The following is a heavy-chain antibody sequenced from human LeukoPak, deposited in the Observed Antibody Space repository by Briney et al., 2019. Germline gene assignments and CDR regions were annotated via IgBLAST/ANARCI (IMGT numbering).Heavy chain of an antibody. D-gene: IGHD6-13*01. CDR1: GYSFISYW. Sequence: GESLKISCKGSGYSFISYWIAWVRQMPGKGLEWMGIIYPGDSDTRYNPSFQGQVTISADKSISTAYLQWSSLKASDTAIYYCARQDSSSWYNAYWGQGTLVTVSS. CDR2: IYPGDSDT. CDR3: ARQDSSSWYNAY. J-gene: IGHJ4*02. V-gene: IGHV5-51*01.